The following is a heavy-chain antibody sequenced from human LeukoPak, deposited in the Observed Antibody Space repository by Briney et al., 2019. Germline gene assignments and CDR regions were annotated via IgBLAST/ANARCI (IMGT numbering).Heavy chain of an antibody. V-gene: IGHV1-8*01. Sequence: ASVKVSCKASGYTFTSYDINWVRQATGQGLECMGWMNPNSGNTGYAQKFQGRVTMTRNPSISTAYMELSSLRSEDTAVYYCARVLGKSSGGATGYWGQGTLVTVSS. CDR1: GYTFTSYD. CDR3: ARVLGKSSGGATGY. CDR2: MNPNSGNT. J-gene: IGHJ4*02. D-gene: IGHD1-26*01.